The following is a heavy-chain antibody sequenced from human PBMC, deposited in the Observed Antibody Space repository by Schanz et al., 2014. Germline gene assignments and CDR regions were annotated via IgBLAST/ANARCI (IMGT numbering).Heavy chain of an antibody. Sequence: EVQLVESGGGLVQPGGSLRLSCAVSGFIVRSNYMTWVRQAPGKGLEWVSFVHPGGSTYYPDSVKGRFTISRDSSKNTLYLQMNSLRAEDVAVYYCARKSLVSAHYDSWGQGTLVTVSS. CDR3: ARKSLVSAHYDS. D-gene: IGHD2-21*01. J-gene: IGHJ4*02. CDR2: VHPGGST. CDR1: GFIVRSNY. V-gene: IGHV3-66*02.